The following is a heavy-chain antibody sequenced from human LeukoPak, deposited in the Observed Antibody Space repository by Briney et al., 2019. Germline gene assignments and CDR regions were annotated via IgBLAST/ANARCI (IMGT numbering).Heavy chain of an antibody. J-gene: IGHJ6*02. CDR2: INPNSGGT. CDR3: ARDLQNYDFWSGYHPEGMDV. V-gene: IGHV1-2*02. Sequence: ASVKVSCKASGYTFTSYYMHWVRQAPGQGLEWMGWINPNSGGTNYAQKFQGRVTMTRDTSISTAYMELSRLRSDDTAVYYCARDLQNYDFWSGYHPEGMDVWGQGTTVTVSS. CDR1: GYTFTSYY. D-gene: IGHD3-3*01.